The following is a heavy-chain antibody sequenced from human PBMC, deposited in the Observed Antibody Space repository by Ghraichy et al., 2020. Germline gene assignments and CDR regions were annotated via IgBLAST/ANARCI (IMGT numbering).Heavy chain of an antibody. V-gene: IGHV3-21*01. CDR3: ARDRSTVTSYYYYYGMDV. Sequence: GGSLRLSCAASGFTFSSYSMNWVRQAPGTGLEWVSSISSSSSYIYYADSVKGRFTISRDNAKNSMYLQMNSLRAEDTAVYYCARDRSTVTSYYYYYGMDVWGQGTTVTVS. CDR2: ISSSSSYI. CDR1: GFTFSSYS. J-gene: IGHJ6*02. D-gene: IGHD4-11*01.